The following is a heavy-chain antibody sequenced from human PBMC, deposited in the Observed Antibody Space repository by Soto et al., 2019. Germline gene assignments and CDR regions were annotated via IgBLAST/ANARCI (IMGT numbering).Heavy chain of an antibody. J-gene: IGHJ4*02. CDR3: AREGGDGIDY. D-gene: IGHD3-16*01. CDR2: IYYSGST. V-gene: IGHV4-31*03. CDR1: GGSIRSGSHY. Sequence: SETLSLTCTVCGGSIRSGSHYWSWIRQHPGKGLEWIGYIYYSGSTYYNPSLKSRITISISTSKNQFSLKLTSVTAADTAVYYCAREGGDGIDYWGQGTLVTVSS.